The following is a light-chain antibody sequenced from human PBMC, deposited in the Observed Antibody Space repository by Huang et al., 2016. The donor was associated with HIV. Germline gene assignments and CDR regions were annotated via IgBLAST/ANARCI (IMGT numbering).Light chain of an antibody. CDR3: MQALQTPLT. J-gene: IGKJ2*01. CDR1: QSLLHSNGLTY. V-gene: IGKV2-28*01. Sequence: DIVMIQSPLSLPVTPVEQASISCRSSQSLLHSNGLTYLDWYLQKPGQSPQVLIYLGSYRASGVPDRFSGSGSGTDFTLKISRMEAEDVGVYYCMQALQTPLTFGQGTKLEIK. CDR2: LGS.